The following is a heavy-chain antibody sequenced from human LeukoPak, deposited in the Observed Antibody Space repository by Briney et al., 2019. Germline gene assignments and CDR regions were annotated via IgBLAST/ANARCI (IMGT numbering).Heavy chain of an antibody. CDR3: ARSSTLVATGDY. CDR2: ISAYNGNT. CDR1: GYTFTSYG. V-gene: IGHV1-18*01. Sequence: ASVKVSCKASGYTFTSYGISWVRQAPGQGLEWMGWISAYNGNTNYAQKLQGRVTMTTDTSTTTTYMELSSLRSDDTAVYYCARSSTLVATGDYWGQGTLVSISS. D-gene: IGHD2-8*02. J-gene: IGHJ4*02.